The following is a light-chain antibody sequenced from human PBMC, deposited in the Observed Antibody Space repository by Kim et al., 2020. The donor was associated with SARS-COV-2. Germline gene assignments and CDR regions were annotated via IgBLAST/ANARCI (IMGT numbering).Light chain of an antibody. CDR2: YDS. CDR1: NIGRKS. Sequence: PGKTARITCGGNNIGRKSVPWYQQKPGQAPVLVIYYDSDRPSGIPERFSGSNSGNTATLTISRVEAGDEADYYCQVWDSSSDHWVFGGGTKLTVL. CDR3: QVWDSSSDHWV. J-gene: IGLJ3*02. V-gene: IGLV3-21*04.